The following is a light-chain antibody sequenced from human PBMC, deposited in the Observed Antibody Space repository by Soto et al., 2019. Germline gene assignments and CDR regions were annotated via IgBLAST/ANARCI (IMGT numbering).Light chain of an antibody. CDR3: KAWDSSTFVL. V-gene: IGLV3-1*01. Sequence: SYELTQPPSVSVSPGQTASITCSGDKLGDKYACWYQQKPGQSPVLVIYQDSKRPSGIPERFSGSNSGNTATLTISGTQAMDEADYYCKAWDSSTFVLFGGGTKLTVL. J-gene: IGLJ2*01. CDR2: QDS. CDR1: KLGDKY.